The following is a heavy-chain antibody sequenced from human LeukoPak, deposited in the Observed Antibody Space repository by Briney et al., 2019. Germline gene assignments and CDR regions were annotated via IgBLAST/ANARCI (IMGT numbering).Heavy chain of an antibody. J-gene: IGHJ4*02. V-gene: IGHV3-11*01. CDR2: ISSSGSTI. Sequence: GGSLRLSCAASGLTFSDYYMSWIRQAPGKGLEWVSYISSSGSTIYYADSVKGRFTISRDNAKNSLYLQMNSLRAEDTAVYYCARDRGVVVPAADYWGQGTLVTVSS. D-gene: IGHD2-2*01. CDR1: GLTFSDYY. CDR3: ARDRGVVVPAADY.